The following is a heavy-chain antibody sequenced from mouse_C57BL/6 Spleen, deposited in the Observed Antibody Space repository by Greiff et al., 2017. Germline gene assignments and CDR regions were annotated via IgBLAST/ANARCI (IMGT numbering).Heavy chain of an antibody. D-gene: IGHD3-2*02. J-gene: IGHJ4*01. CDR2: IDPSDSYT. CDR1: GYTFTSYW. V-gene: IGHV1-69*01. Sequence: VQLQQPGAELVMPGASVKLSCKASGYTFTSYWMHWVKQRPGQGLEWIGEIDPSDSYTNYNQKFKGKSTLTVDKSSSTADMQLSSLTSEDPAVYYCASALDSSGYVLAMDYWGQGTSVTVSS. CDR3: ASALDSSGYVLAMDY.